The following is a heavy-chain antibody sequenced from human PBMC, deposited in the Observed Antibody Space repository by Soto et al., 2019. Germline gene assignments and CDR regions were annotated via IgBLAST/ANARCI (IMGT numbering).Heavy chain of an antibody. V-gene: IGHV1-58*02. CDR2: IVVGSGNT. CDR1: DFSFTSHG. J-gene: IGHJ6*02. CDR3: AAEENSSSSIYYGMDV. D-gene: IGHD6-6*01. Sequence: SVKVSCKAYDFSFTSHGISWVRQAPGQGLEWMGWIVVGSGNTNYAQKFQERVTITRDMSTSTAYMELSSLRSEDTAVYYCAAEENSSSSIYYGMDVWGQGTTVTVSS.